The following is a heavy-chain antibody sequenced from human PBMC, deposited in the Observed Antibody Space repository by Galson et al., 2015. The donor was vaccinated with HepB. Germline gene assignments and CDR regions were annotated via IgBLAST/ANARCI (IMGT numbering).Heavy chain of an antibody. V-gene: IGHV3-74*01. CDR2: INSDGSNT. J-gene: IGHJ6*02. CDR1: GFTFSSYW. CDR3: ARGAPGYCSITSCYWENRYGMDV. Sequence: SLRLSCAASGFTFSSYWMHWVRQAPGKGLVWVSRINSDGSNTSYADSVKGRFTISRDNAKNTLYLQMDSLRAEDTAVYYCARGAPGYCSITSCYWENRYGMDVWGQGTTVTVSS. D-gene: IGHD2-2*01.